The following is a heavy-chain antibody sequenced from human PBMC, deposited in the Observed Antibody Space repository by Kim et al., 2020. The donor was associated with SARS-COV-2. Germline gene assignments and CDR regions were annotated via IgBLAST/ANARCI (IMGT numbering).Heavy chain of an antibody. D-gene: IGHD6-19*01. Sequence: SETLSLTCTVSGASISTQNYYWGWIRQPPGKGLEWIGITNYYGDAYYNPSLKSRVTISVDTSKNQFSLRLTSVTAADTAIYYCARDITVPASSYADYWG. CDR3: ARDITVPASSYADY. J-gene: IGHJ4*01. CDR2: TNYYGDA. V-gene: IGHV4-39*07. CDR1: GASISTQNYY.